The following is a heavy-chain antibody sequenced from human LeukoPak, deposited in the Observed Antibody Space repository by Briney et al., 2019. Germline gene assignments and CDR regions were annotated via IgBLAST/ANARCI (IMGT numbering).Heavy chain of an antibody. Sequence: GGSLRLSCAASGFTFSSYGMHWVRQAPGKGLEWVAFIRYDGSNKYYADSVKGRFTISRDNSKNTLYLQMNSLRAEDTAVYYCAKAARVSEVIHLDYWGQGTLVTVSS. V-gene: IGHV3-30*02. D-gene: IGHD3-16*02. CDR3: AKAARVSEVIHLDY. J-gene: IGHJ4*02. CDR2: IRYDGSNK. CDR1: GFTFSSYG.